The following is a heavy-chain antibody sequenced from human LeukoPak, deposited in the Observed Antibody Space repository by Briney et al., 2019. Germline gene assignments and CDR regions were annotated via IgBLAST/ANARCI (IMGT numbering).Heavy chain of an antibody. CDR3: ARKIQNAFDI. J-gene: IGHJ3*02. Sequence: NPGGSLRLSCAAFGFTFSSYTMNWVRQAPGKGLEWVSSIISSSRYIYYADSVKGRFTISRDNAQNSLYLQMNSLRAEDTAVYYCARKIQNAFDIWGQGTMVTVSS. CDR1: GFTFSSYT. V-gene: IGHV3-21*01. CDR2: IISSSRYI. D-gene: IGHD5-18*01.